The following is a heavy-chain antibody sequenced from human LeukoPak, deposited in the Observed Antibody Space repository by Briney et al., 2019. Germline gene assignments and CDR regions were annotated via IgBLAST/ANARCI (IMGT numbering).Heavy chain of an antibody. CDR3: AKDRAIDY. V-gene: IGHV3-23*01. J-gene: IGHJ4*02. Sequence: GLELISGISGSGASTYYADSVKGRFTISRDDSRNTLYLQMNSLRGDDTAVYYCAKDRAIDYWGQGTLVTVSS. CDR2: ISGSGAST.